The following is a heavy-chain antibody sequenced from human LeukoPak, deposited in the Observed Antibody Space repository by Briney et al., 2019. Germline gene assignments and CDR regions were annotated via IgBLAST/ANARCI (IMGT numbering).Heavy chain of an antibody. CDR3: ARERVDRGVNKHDFDY. Sequence: ASVKVSCKASGYTITNHGLSWVRQAPGLGLEWMAWISPYNGNTIYAQNFQGRVTLTTDTFTSTAYMELTSLRSDDTAIYYCARERVDRGVNKHDFDYWGQGTLVTVSS. D-gene: IGHD3-10*01. CDR2: ISPYNGNT. J-gene: IGHJ4*02. V-gene: IGHV1-18*01. CDR1: GYTITNHG.